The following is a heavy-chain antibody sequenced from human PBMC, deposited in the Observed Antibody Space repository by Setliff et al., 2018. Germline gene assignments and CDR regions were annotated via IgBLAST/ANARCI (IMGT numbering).Heavy chain of an antibody. CDR1: GGSINSGPYY. CDR3: ARGDSSGNNYPVLDY. Sequence: TLSLTCTVTGGSINSGPYYWTWIRQSAGKGLEWLGQIYSKGSMNYNPSLKSRVTISADSSKSQFFLRLTPVTAADTAIYYCARGDSSGNNYPVLDYWGQGTLVTVSS. D-gene: IGHD5-18*01. V-gene: IGHV4-61*09. J-gene: IGHJ4*02. CDR2: IYSKGSM.